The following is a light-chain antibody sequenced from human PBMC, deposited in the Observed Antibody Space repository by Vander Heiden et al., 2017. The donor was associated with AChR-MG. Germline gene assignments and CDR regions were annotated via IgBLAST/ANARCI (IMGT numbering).Light chain of an antibody. CDR1: DPNLDIAP. J-gene: IGLJ3*02. V-gene: IGLV1-44*01. CDR3: AAWDDSLNVWV. CDR2: SNY. Sequence: QSALTQPPSASGAPGPRATTPRSGRDPNLDIAPVNWYQQPTGPAPNLPISSNYQRPSGVPARFSAAKSGTSASLAITGRQSEDEGDYDCAAWDDSLNVWVFGGGTKLTV.